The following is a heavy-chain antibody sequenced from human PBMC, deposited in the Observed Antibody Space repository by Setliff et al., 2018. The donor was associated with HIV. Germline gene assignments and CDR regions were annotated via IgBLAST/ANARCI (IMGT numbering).Heavy chain of an antibody. J-gene: IGHJ3*02. CDR2: IYYSGST. Sequence: SETLSLTCTVSGGSISSYYWSWIRQPPGKGLEWIGSIYYSGSTYYNPSLKSRVTISTDTSKNQFSLKLSSVTAADTAVYYCARHSITLVVGVPERDDAFDIWGQGTMVTVSS. V-gene: IGHV4-59*05. CDR1: GGSISSYY. CDR3: ARHSITLVVGVPERDDAFDI. D-gene: IGHD3-22*01.